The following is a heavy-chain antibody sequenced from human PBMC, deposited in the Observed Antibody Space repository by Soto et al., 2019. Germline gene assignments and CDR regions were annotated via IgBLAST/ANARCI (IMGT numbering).Heavy chain of an antibody. CDR1: GGSISSSSYY. V-gene: IGHV4-39*01. CDR2: IYYSGST. D-gene: IGHD3-9*01. Sequence: PSETLSLTCTVSGGSISSSSYYWGWIRQPPGKGKEWIGSIYYSGSTYYNPSLKSRVTISVDTSKNQFSLKLSSVIAADTAVYYCAIVRGYYDILTGYYTVWDAFDIWGQGTMVTVSS. J-gene: IGHJ3*02. CDR3: AIVRGYYDILTGYYTVWDAFDI.